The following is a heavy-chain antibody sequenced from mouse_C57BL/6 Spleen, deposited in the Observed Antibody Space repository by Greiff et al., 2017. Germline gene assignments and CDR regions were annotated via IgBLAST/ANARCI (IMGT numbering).Heavy chain of an antibody. CDR2: IDPSDSYT. Sequence: VQLQQPGAELVMPGASVKLSCKASGYTFTSYWMHWVKQRPGQGLEWIGEIDPSDSYTNYNQKFKGKSTLTVGKSSSTAYMQLSSLTSEDSAVYYCARAKPEGFAYWGQGTLVTVSA. J-gene: IGHJ3*01. CDR1: GYTFTSYW. V-gene: IGHV1-69*01. CDR3: ARAKPEGFAY.